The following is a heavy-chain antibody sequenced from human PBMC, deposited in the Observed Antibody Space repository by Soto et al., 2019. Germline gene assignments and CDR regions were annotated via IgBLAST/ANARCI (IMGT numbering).Heavy chain of an antibody. V-gene: IGHV5-51*01. J-gene: IGHJ4*02. CDR2: IYPGDSNT. CDR3: ARQGYCSTTACYAVDY. CDR1: GYTFTSYW. Sequence: ESLKVSFEGCGYTFTSYWIVWVRQMPGKGLEWMGIIYPGDSNTRYSPSFQGQVTISADKSISTAYLQWRSLKATDTAMYFCARQGYCSTTACYAVDYWGQGTLVTVSS. D-gene: IGHD2-2*01.